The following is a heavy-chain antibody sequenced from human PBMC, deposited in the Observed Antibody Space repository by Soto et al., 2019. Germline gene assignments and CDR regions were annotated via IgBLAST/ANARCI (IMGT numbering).Heavy chain of an antibody. V-gene: IGHV3-23*01. Sequence: KGLEWGSAISGSGGSTYYADSVKGRFTISRDNSKNTLYLQMNSMRAEDTAVYYCAKDRFDHAGESKRACNTVSGCQLNRASDL. CDR3: AKDRFDHAGESKRACNTVSGCQLNRASDL. CDR2: ISGSGGST. J-gene: IGHJ2*01. D-gene: IGHD2-2*01.